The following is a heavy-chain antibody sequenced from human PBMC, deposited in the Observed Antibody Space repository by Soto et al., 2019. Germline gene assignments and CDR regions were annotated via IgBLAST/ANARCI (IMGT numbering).Heavy chain of an antibody. CDR1: GDSVSSNSAA. CDR2: TYYRSRWYN. D-gene: IGHD1-7*01. V-gene: IGHV6-1*01. CDR3: AGTTPYQWYYMDV. J-gene: IGHJ6*03. Sequence: QVQLQESGPGLVKPSQTLSLTCAISGDSVSSNSAAWNWIRQSPSRGLEWLGRTYYRSRWYNDYAVPVRSRITVNADTSKNQFSLQLTSVTPEDTAVYYCAGTTPYQWYYMDVWGKGTTVTVSS.